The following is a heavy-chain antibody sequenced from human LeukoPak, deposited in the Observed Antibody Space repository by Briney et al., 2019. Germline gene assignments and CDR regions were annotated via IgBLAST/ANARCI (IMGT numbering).Heavy chain of an antibody. V-gene: IGHV4-59*01. CDR3: ARDSGPWGVFDP. Sequence: SETLSLTCAVYGGSFSGYYWSWIRQPPGKGLEWIGYIYYSGTTTYNPSLKSRVTISIDMSNNHFSLNLRSVTAADKAVYYCARDSGPWGVFDPWGQGTLVTVSS. J-gene: IGHJ5*02. CDR2: IYYSGTT. CDR1: GGSFSGYY. D-gene: IGHD3-10*01.